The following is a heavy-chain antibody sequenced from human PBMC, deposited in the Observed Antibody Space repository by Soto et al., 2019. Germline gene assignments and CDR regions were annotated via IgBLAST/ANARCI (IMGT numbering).Heavy chain of an antibody. CDR2: SEGKAYGGTT. CDR3: ARSGYYSGAGSYYFGQDFDS. CDR1: GFTFGDST. Sequence: SLRLSCTASGFTFGDSTMNCVRQAPGQGLEWVGFSEGKAYGGTTEYAASVIGRFSISRDDSKSVAYLQMNSLKTEDTAVYYCARSGYYSGAGSYYFGQDFDSCGKGTRATVAS. D-gene: IGHD3-10*01. J-gene: IGHJ4*02. V-gene: IGHV3-49*04.